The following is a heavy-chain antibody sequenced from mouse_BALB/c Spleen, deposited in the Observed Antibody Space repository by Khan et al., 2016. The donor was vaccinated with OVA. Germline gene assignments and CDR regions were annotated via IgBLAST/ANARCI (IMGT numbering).Heavy chain of an antibody. D-gene: IGHD2-10*02. J-gene: IGHJ2*01. CDR3: ARGYGGDFDY. CDR2: ISYSGNT. V-gene: IGHV3-2*02. CDR1: GYSITSDYA. Sequence: EVQLQESGPGLVKPSQSLSLTCTVTGYSITSDYAWNWIRQFPGNKLEWMGYISYSGNTNYNPSLKSRISITRDTSKNQFFLQLNSVTTEDTATYYWARGYGGDFDYWGQGTTLTVSS.